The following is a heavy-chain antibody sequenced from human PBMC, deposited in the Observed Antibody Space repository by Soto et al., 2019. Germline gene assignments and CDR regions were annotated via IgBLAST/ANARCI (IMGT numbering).Heavy chain of an antibody. J-gene: IGHJ4*02. CDR1: GGSISSGGYY. CDR2: IYYSGST. V-gene: IGHV4-31*03. Sequence: SETLSLTCTVSGGSISSGGYYWSWIRQHPGKGLEWIGYIYYSGSTYYNPSLKSRVTISVDTSKNQFSLKLSSVTAADTAVYYCARENCSGGSCWYYFDYWGQGTLVTVSS. D-gene: IGHD2-15*01. CDR3: ARENCSGGSCWYYFDY.